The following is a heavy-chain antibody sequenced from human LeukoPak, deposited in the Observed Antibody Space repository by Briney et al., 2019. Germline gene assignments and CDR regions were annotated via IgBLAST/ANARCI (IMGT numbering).Heavy chain of an antibody. CDR1: GFTFSNAW. D-gene: IGHD2/OR15-2a*01. CDR3: TTYLFDSNTYVLSDY. V-gene: IGHV3-15*01. J-gene: IGHJ4*02. Sequence: KTGGSLRLSCAASGFTFSNAWMSWVRQAPGKGLEWVGRIKSKIDGGTTDYAALVKGRFTISRDDTKNTPYLQMNSLKTEDIAVYYCTTYLFDSNTYVLSDYWGQGTLVTVSS. CDR2: IKSKIDGGTT.